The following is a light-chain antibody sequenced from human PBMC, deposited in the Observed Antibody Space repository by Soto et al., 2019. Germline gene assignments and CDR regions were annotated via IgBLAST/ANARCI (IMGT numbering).Light chain of an antibody. V-gene: IGLV2-14*01. Sequence: QSALTQPASVSGSPVQSITISCTGTSSDVGGYNYVSWYQQHPGKAPKLMIYEVSNRPSGVSNRFSGSKSGNTASLTISGRQAEDEADYYCSSYTSSSNYVFGTGTKLTVL. J-gene: IGLJ1*01. CDR3: SSYTSSSNYV. CDR2: EVS. CDR1: SSDVGGYNY.